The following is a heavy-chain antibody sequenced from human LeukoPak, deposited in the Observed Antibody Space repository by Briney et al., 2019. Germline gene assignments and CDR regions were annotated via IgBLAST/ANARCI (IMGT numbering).Heavy chain of an antibody. V-gene: IGHV3-74*01. CDR3: ARRGDTSGYYTY. J-gene: IGHJ4*02. CDR2: INSDGSST. Sequence: GGSLRLSCAASGFTFSNYWMHWVRQAPGKGLVWVSRINSDGSSTCYADSVKGRFTISRDNAKNTLYLQMNSLRAEDTAVYYCARRGDTSGYYTYWGRGTLVTVSS. D-gene: IGHD3-22*01. CDR1: GFTFSNYW.